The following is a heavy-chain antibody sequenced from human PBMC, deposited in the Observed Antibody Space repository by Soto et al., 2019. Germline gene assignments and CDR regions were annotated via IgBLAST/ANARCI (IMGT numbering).Heavy chain of an antibody. CDR3: ARGRGYSYGLDP. CDR1: GGSISSGGYS. V-gene: IGHV4-30-2*01. CDR2: IYHSGST. D-gene: IGHD5-18*01. Sequence: SETLSLTCAVSGGSISSGGYSWSWIRQPPGKGLEWIGYIYHSGSTYYNPSLKSRVAISVDRSKNQFSLKLSSVTAADTAVYYCARGRGYSYGLDPWGQGTLVTVSS. J-gene: IGHJ5*02.